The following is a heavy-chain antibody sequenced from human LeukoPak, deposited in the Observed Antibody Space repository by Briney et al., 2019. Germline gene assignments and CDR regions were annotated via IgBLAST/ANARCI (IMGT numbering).Heavy chain of an antibody. Sequence: ASVKVSCKASGYTFTSYDINWVRQATGPGLEWMGWMNPNSGNTGYAQKFQGRVTMTRNTSISTAYMELSSLRAGDTVVYCCAGGGVLWFGEFTWFDPWGQGTLVTVSS. CDR2: MNPNSGNT. V-gene: IGHV1-8*01. CDR3: AGGGVLWFGEFTWFDP. D-gene: IGHD3-10*01. CDR1: GYTFTSYD. J-gene: IGHJ5*02.